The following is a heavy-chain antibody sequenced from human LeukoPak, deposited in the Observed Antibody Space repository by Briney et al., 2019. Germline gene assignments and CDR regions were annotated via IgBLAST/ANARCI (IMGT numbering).Heavy chain of an antibody. J-gene: IGHJ4*02. CDR1: GFTLSEYY. V-gene: IGHV3-11*01. CDR2: ISSAATTI. Sequence: GGSLRLSCVASGFTLSEYYMSWIRQAPGKGLEWVSYISSAATTIHHADSVRGRFTTSRDNAKNSLYLQMNSLRTDDTAVYYCARDRHGLFDYWGQGTLVTVSS. D-gene: IGHD3/OR15-3a*01. CDR3: ARDRHGLFDY.